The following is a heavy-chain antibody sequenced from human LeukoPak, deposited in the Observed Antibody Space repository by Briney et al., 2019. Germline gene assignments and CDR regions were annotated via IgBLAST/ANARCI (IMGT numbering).Heavy chain of an antibody. CDR1: GYTFAGYF. D-gene: IGHD2-2*01. CDR2: INPNTGGT. CDR3: AREVISSSSHGVWFDP. J-gene: IGHJ5*02. Sequence: ASVKVSCKTSGYTFAGYFVHWVRQAPGQGLEWIGLINPNTGGTNYAQKFQGRVTMTRDTSISTAYMEMSRLRSDDTAVYYCAREVISSSSHGVWFDPWGQGTLVTVSS. V-gene: IGHV1-2*02.